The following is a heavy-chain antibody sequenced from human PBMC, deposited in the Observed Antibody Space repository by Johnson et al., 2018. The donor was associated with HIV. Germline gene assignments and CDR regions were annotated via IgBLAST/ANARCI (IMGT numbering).Heavy chain of an antibody. CDR1: GSTFSSSA. CDR2: ISGSGGST. Sequence: VQLVESGGGLVQPGGSLRLSCAASGSTFSSSAMSWVRQAPGNGLECVSAISGSGGSTYYADSVTGRFTISRDNSKNTLYLQMNRLTAEDTAVYYCARAPGFSRAFDIWGQGTMVTVSS. D-gene: IGHD3-10*01. V-gene: IGHV3-23*04. J-gene: IGHJ3*02. CDR3: ARAPGFSRAFDI.